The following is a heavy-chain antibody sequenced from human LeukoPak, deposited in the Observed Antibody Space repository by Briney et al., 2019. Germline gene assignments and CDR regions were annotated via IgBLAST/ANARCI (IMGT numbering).Heavy chain of an antibody. D-gene: IGHD4-17*01. CDR1: GFMFDDYG. CDR2: INWNGGRT. Sequence: GGSLRPSCAASGFMFDDYGMSWVRQAPGKGLEWVSGINWNGGRTGYADSVKGRFTISRDNAKNSLYLQMNSLRAEDTALYYCARDYDYGDYPGYWGQGTLVTVSS. V-gene: IGHV3-20*04. CDR3: ARDYDYGDYPGY. J-gene: IGHJ4*02.